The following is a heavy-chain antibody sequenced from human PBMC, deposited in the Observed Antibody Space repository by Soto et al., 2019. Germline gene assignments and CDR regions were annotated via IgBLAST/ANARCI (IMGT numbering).Heavy chain of an antibody. V-gene: IGHV1-18*01. J-gene: IGHJ4*02. D-gene: IGHD2-21*02. CDR3: TTGFKGAYCGGDCYSS. CDR2: ISAYNGNK. CDR1: GYSFTSYG. Sequence: ASVKVSCKASGYSFTSYGISWVRQAPGQGLEWMGWISAYNGNKKYAQKLQGRVTMTTDTSTSTAYMELRSLRSDDTAVYYCTTGFKGAYCGGDCYSSWGQGTLVTVSS.